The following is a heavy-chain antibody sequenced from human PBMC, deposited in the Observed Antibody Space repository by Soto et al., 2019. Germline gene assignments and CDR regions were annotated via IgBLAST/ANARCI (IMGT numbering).Heavy chain of an antibody. J-gene: IGHJ6*02. Sequence: QLQLQESGPGLVKPSETLSLTCTVSGGSISSSSYYWGWIRQPPGKGLEWIGSIYYSGSTYYNPSLKSRVTISVDTSKNQFSLKLSSVTAADTAVYYCARYGGRYYYYGMDVWGQGTTVTVSS. CDR3: ARYGGRYYYYGMDV. D-gene: IGHD3-10*01. CDR1: GGSISSSSYY. V-gene: IGHV4-39*01. CDR2: IYYSGST.